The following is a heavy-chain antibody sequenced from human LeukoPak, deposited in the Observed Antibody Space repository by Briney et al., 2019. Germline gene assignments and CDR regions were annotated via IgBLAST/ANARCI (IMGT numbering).Heavy chain of an antibody. J-gene: IGHJ4*02. CDR2: IIGSSGDT. CDR1: GITFSNFA. Sequence: GGSLRLSCAASGITFSNFAMSWVRQAPGKGLEWVSLIIGSSGDTFYADSVKGRFTNSRDNSKNRLYLQMNSLRAKDAALYYCAKGAYDYIEMGYFDSWGQGTLVTVS. D-gene: IGHD5-12*01. V-gene: IGHV3-23*01. CDR3: AKGAYDYIEMGYFDS.